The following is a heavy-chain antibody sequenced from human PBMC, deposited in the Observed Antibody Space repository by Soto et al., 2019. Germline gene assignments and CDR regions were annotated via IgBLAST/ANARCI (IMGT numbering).Heavy chain of an antibody. CDR2: IYSDGRT. J-gene: IGHJ4*02. CDR1: GLTVSTNY. Sequence: EVQLVASGGGLVQPGGSLRLSCAASGLTVSTNYMNWVRQAPGKGLEWVSIIYSDGRTYHADSVKGRFTISRDNSKNMLYLQMNILRTEDTAVYYCARVTTLACDYWGQGTLVTVSS. CDR3: ARVTTLACDY. V-gene: IGHV3-66*01. D-gene: IGHD3-22*01.